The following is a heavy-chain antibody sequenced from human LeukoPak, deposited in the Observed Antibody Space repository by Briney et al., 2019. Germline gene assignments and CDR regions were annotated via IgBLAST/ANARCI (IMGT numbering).Heavy chain of an antibody. CDR1: VFTYSKYW. V-gene: IGHV3-74*01. D-gene: IGHD6-19*01. CDR2: INTDGTVT. CDR3: ATKQWLAPPPDS. J-gene: IGHJ4*02. Sequence: PGGSLRLSCAASVFTYSKYWMLWVPQAPGKGLESVSRINTDGTVTTYADSVKGRFTVSRDNADNTMFLQMNSVRDEYTAVYYCATKQWLAPPPDSWGQGTPVTVSS.